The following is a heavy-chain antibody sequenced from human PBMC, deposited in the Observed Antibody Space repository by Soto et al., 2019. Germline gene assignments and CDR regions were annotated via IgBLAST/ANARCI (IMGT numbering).Heavy chain of an antibody. J-gene: IGHJ4*02. Sequence: QVQLVQSGAEVKKPGSSVKVSCKASGGTFSSYAISWVRQAPGQGLEWMGAIIPIFGTANYAQKLQGRVTITADESTSTAYMELSSLRSEDTAVYYCGRDSGWELLRVYFDCWGQGTLVTVSS. CDR1: GGTFSSYA. D-gene: IGHD1-26*01. CDR2: IIPIFGTA. CDR3: GRDSGWELLRVYFDC. V-gene: IGHV1-69*01.